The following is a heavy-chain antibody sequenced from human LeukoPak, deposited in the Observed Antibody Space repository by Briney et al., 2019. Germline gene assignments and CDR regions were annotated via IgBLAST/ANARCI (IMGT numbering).Heavy chain of an antibody. V-gene: IGHV3-7*01. CDR3: AKVMYYYGLRENWFDP. CDR1: GFTFSSYW. J-gene: IGHJ5*02. Sequence: GGSLRLSCAASGFTFSSYWMSWVRQAPGKGLEWVANIKQDGSEKYYADSVKGRFTISRDNSKNTLYLQMNSLRAEDTAVYYCAKVMYYYGLRENWFDPWGQGTLVTVSS. D-gene: IGHD3-10*01. CDR2: IKQDGSEK.